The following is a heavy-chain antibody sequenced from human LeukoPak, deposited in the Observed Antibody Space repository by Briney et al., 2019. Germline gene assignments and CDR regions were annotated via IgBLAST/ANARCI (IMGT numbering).Heavy chain of an antibody. CDR3: ARGVPARQFDY. J-gene: IGHJ4*02. Sequence: AGGSLRLSCAASGFTFSNYEMKWVRQAPGKGLEWVSYISSSGSTTYYADSVKGRFTISRDNAKNSLSLQMNSLRAEDTAVYYCARGVPARQFDYWGQGTLVTVSS. CDR1: GFTFSNYE. V-gene: IGHV3-48*03. CDR2: ISSSGSTT.